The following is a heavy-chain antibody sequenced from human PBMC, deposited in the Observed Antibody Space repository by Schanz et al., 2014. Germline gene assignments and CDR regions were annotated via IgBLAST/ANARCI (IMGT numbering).Heavy chain of an antibody. CDR1: GFIFSNYG. CDR2: IWSHGSRP. D-gene: IGHD1-26*01. V-gene: IGHV3-30*02. Sequence: QVQLVESGGGVVQRGGSLRLSCAASGFIFSNYGMHWVRQAPGKGLEWVGFIWSHGSRPYHAEAVKGRFAISRDNSRSTVYLQMDSLRDEDTALYYCAKVVASGPTTGPFDPWGQGTLVTVSS. CDR3: AKVVASGPTTGPFDP. J-gene: IGHJ5*02.